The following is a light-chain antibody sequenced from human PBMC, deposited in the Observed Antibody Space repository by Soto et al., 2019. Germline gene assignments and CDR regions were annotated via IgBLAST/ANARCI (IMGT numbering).Light chain of an antibody. CDR3: SSYAGSNNFGYV. V-gene: IGLV2-8*01. Sequence: QSALTQPPSASGSPGQSVTISCTGTSSDVGGYNYVSWYQQHPGKAHKLMIYEVSKRPSGVPDRFSGSKSGNTASLTVSGLQSDDEADYYCSSYAGSNNFGYVFGTGTKVTVL. CDR1: SSDVGGYNY. J-gene: IGLJ1*01. CDR2: EVS.